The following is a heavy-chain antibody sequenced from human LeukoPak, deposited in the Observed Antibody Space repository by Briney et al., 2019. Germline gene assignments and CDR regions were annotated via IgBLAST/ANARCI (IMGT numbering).Heavy chain of an antibody. J-gene: IGHJ4*02. CDR3: ASRRWELPSGY. Sequence: SQTLSLTCTVSGRSISSGSYYWSWIRQPAGNGLEWIGRIYTSGSTNYNPSLKSRVTISVDTSKNQFSLKLSSVTAADTAVYYCASRRWELPSGYWGQGTLVTVSS. CDR2: IYTSGST. CDR1: GRSISSGSYY. D-gene: IGHD1-26*01. V-gene: IGHV4-61*02.